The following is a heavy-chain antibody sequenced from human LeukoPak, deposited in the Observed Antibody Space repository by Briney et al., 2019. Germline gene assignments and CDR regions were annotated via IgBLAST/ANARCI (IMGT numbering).Heavy chain of an antibody. V-gene: IGHV3-9*01. CDR2: ISWNSGSI. CDR3: AKDMGYGDGDAFDI. J-gene: IGHJ3*02. D-gene: IGHD4-17*01. Sequence: PGGSLRLSCAASGFTFDDYAMHWVRQAPGKGLEWVSGISWNSGSIGYADSVKGRFTISRDNAKNSLYLQMNSLRAEDTALYYCAKDMGYGDGDAFDIWGQGTMVTVSS. CDR1: GFTFDDYA.